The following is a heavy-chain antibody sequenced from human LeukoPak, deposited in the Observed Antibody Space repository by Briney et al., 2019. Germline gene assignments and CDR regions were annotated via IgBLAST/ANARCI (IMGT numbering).Heavy chain of an antibody. V-gene: IGHV1-24*01. CDR1: GYTLTELS. J-gene: IGHJ4*02. CDR2: FDPEDGET. Sequence: ASVKVSCKVSGYTLTELSMHWVRQAPGKGLERMGGFDPEDGETIYAQKCQGRVTMTEDTSTDTAYMELSSLRSEDTAVYYCATDRLSGWIQLWTYWGQGTLVTVSS. CDR3: ATDRLSGWIQLWTY. D-gene: IGHD5-18*01.